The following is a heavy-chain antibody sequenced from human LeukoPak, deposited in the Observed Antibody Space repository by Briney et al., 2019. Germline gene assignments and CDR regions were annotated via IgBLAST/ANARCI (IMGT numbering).Heavy chain of an antibody. CDR1: GFTFSSYT. D-gene: IGHD1-26*01. Sequence: GGSLRLSCAASGFTFSSYTMNWVRQAPGKGLEWVSYIGSTSSTIYYADSVKGRFTISRDNAKNSLYLQMNSLRAEDTAVYYCARSGRGGAFDIWGQGTMVTVSS. CDR3: ARSGRGGAFDI. J-gene: IGHJ3*02. V-gene: IGHV3-48*01. CDR2: IGSTSSTI.